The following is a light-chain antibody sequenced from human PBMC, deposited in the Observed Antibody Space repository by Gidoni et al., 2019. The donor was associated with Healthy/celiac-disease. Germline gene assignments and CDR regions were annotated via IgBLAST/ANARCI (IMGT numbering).Light chain of an antibody. J-gene: IGKJ2*01. Sequence: ELVLTQSPATLSLSPGGRATLSCGASQSVSSSYLAWYQQKPGLAPRLLIYDASSRATGIPDRCSGSGSGTDFTLTISRLEPEDFAVYYCQQYGSSPGTFGQGTKLEIK. CDR1: QSVSSSY. V-gene: IGKV3D-20*01. CDR3: QQYGSSPGT. CDR2: DAS.